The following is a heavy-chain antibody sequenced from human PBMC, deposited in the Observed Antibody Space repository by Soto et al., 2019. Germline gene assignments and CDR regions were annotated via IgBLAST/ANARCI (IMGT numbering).Heavy chain of an antibody. V-gene: IGHV4-38-2*01. CDR1: GYSLSSGYY. CDR3: ARGWTEVATAY. CDR2: IHHGGSP. D-gene: IGHD2-21*02. J-gene: IGHJ4*02. Sequence: SETLSLTCAVSGYSLSSGYYWGWVRQSPGKGLEWIGSIHHGGSPLYNPSLKGRIAISMDTSKNQVSLNLSSATAADTGIYYCARGWTEVATAYWGQGTLVT.